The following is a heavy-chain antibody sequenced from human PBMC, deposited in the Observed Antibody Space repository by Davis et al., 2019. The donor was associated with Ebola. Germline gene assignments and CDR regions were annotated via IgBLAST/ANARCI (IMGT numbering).Heavy chain of an antibody. CDR3: TSSMIEGTDY. J-gene: IGHJ4*02. CDR2: IRSKANSYAT. CDR1: GFTFSGSA. D-gene: IGHD3-22*01. Sequence: GESLKTPCAASGFTFSGSAMHWVRQASGKGLEWVGRIRSKANSYATAYAASVKGRFTISRDDSKNTAYLQMNSLKIEDTAVYYCTSSMIEGTDYWGQGTLVTVSS. V-gene: IGHV3-73*01.